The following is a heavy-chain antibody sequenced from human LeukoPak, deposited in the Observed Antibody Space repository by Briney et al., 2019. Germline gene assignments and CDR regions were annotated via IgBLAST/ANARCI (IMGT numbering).Heavy chain of an antibody. V-gene: IGHV4-30-4*01. Sequence: SQTLSLTCTVSGGSISSGEFYWSWIRQPPGMGLEWIGFIYYSGSTYYSPSLKSRVAISVDTSRDQFSLKLSSVTPEDTAVYYCARGLTRHLDYWGQGTLVTVSS. CDR3: ARGLTRHLDY. D-gene: IGHD4-11*01. J-gene: IGHJ4*02. CDR1: GGSISSGEFY. CDR2: IYYSGST.